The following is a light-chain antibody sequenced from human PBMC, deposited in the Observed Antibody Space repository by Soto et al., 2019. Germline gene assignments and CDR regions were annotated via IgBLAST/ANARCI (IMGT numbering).Light chain of an antibody. CDR3: QHWTDYSWT. CDR1: QSPTIW. V-gene: IGKV1-5*03. Sequence: DIQLTPSSFPLFASVGDRVTITRRGSQSPTIWLAWYQQKPGKAPNLLIYKTSSLESGVPSRFSGSGSGTEFTLTISSLQPDDFATYYCQHWTDYSWTFGQGTKVEVK. CDR2: KTS. J-gene: IGKJ1*01.